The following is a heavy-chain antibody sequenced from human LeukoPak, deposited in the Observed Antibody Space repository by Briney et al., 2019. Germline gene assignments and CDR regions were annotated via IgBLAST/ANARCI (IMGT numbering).Heavy chain of an antibody. CDR3: ARDQNDPQADSGLPRVGWFDP. J-gene: IGHJ5*02. CDR2: IYYSGST. CDR1: GGSISSSSYY. Sequence: PSETLSLTCTVSGGSISSSSYYWGWIRQPPGKGLEWIGSIYYSGSTDYNPSLKSRVTISVDTSKNQFSLKLSSVTAADTAVYYCARDQNDPQADSGLPRVGWFDPWGQGTLVTVSS. D-gene: IGHD1-1*01. V-gene: IGHV4-39*07.